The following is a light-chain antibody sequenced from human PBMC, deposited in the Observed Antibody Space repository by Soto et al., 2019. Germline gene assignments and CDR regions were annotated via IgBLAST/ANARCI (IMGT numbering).Light chain of an antibody. CDR1: SSNIGAGYD. J-gene: IGLJ1*01. Sequence: QPVLTQPPSVSGAPGQRVTISCTGSSSNIGAGYDIHWYQQVPGTAPKPLIYANNNRASGVPDRFSGSKSGTSASLAITGLQAEDEADYYCQSYATSLSGYVFGPGTKLTVL. V-gene: IGLV1-40*01. CDR2: ANN. CDR3: QSYATSLSGYV.